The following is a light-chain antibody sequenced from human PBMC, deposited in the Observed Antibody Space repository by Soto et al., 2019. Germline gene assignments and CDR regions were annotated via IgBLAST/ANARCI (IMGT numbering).Light chain of an antibody. V-gene: IGKV2-28*01. CDR1: QSLLDSNGYNC. J-gene: IGKJ1*01. CDR2: LGS. Sequence: DIVMTQSPLSLPVTHGEPASISCRSSQSLLDSNGYNCLEWYLQKPGQSPQLLIYLGSNRASGVPDRFSGSGSGTDFTLKISRLEAEDVGVYYCMQSLQTPLTFGQGTKVEIK. CDR3: MQSLQTPLT.